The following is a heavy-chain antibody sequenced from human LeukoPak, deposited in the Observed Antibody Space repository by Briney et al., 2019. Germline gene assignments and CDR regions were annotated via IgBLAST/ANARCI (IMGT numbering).Heavy chain of an antibody. CDR3: ARAREMATTIFDY. Sequence: PSETLSLTCTVSGGSISGYYWSWIRQPPGKGLEWIGYIYYTGGTNYNPSLKSRVTISLDASKNPFSLKLSSVTAADTAVYYCARAREMATTIFDYWGQGTLVTVSS. D-gene: IGHD5-24*01. J-gene: IGHJ4*02. CDR1: GGSISGYY. CDR2: IYYTGGT. V-gene: IGHV4-59*01.